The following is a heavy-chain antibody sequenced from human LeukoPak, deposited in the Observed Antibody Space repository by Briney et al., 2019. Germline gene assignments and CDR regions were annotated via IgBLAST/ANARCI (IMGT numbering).Heavy chain of an antibody. CDR1: GFTFSDYY. V-gene: IGHV3-11*04. CDR3: ARERNYDFWSGYGYYYYYMDV. J-gene: IGHJ6*03. CDR2: ISSSGSTI. Sequence: GGSLRLSCAASGFTFSDYYMSWIRQAPGKGLEWVSYISSSGSTIYYADSVKGRFTISRDNAKNSLYLQMNSLRAEDTAVYYCARERNYDFWSGYGYYYYYMDVWGKGTTVTVSS. D-gene: IGHD3-3*01.